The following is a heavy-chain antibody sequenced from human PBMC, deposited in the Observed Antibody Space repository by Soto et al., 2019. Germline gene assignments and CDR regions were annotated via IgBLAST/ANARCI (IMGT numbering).Heavy chain of an antibody. J-gene: IGHJ6*02. V-gene: IGHV1-46*01. CDR2: INPSGATT. Sequence: ASVKVSCKASGYTFSSYYLHWVRQAPGQGLEWMGIINPSGATTSYPQKFQGRVTMTRDTSTSTVYMELSSLRSEDTAVYYCARGSLTIFGVVTYYGMDVWGQGTTVTVSS. CDR3: ARGSLTIFGVVTYYGMDV. CDR1: GYTFSSYY. D-gene: IGHD3-3*01.